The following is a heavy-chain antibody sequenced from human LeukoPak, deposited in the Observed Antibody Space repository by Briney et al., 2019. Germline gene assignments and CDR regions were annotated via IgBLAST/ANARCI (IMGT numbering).Heavy chain of an antibody. V-gene: IGHV3-48*02. CDR1: EFTFGSYS. CDR2: LSSSSGTI. J-gene: IGHJ4*02. Sequence: GGSLRLSCAASEFTFGSYSMNWVRQAPGKGLEWVSYLSSSSGTIYYADSVKGRFTISRDNAKNSLYLQMNSLRDEDTAVYYCARASRSGSYYFDYWGQGTVVTVSS. D-gene: IGHD3-10*01. CDR3: ARASRSGSYYFDY.